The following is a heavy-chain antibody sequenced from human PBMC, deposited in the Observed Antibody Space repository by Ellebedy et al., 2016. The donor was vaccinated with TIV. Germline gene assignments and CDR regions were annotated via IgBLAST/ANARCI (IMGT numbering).Heavy chain of an antibody. Sequence: SETLSLTXTVSGGSISSYYWSWIRQPPGKGLEWIGYIYYSGSTNYNPSLKSRVTISVDTSKNQFSLKLSSVTAADTAVYYCARDLGGDYGKGWFNPWGQGTLVTVSS. V-gene: IGHV4-59*13. D-gene: IGHD4/OR15-4a*01. CDR3: ARDLGGDYGKGWFNP. CDR1: GGSISSYY. CDR2: IYYSGST. J-gene: IGHJ5*02.